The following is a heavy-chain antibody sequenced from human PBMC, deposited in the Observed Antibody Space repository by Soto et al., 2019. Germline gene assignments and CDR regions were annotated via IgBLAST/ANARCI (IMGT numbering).Heavy chain of an antibody. CDR3: ASPDTTMVTDWYFDL. CDR1: GFTFSAYA. CDR2: ISSSGSYI. J-gene: IGHJ2*01. Sequence: EVQLVESGGGLVKPGGSLRLSCAASGFTFSAYAMNWVRQAPGKGLEWVSSISSSGSYIYYAYSVKGRFTISRDNAKNSLYLQMNTLRAGDTAVYYCASPDTTMVTDWYFDLWGRGTLVTVSS. V-gene: IGHV3-21*02. D-gene: IGHD5-18*01.